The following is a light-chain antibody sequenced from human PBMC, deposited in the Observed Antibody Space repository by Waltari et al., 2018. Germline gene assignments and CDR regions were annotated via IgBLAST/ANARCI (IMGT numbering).Light chain of an antibody. CDR2: KAS. Sequence: DIQMTQSPSSLSASVGDRVTITCRASENVNNYLNWYQQKPGKAPKLLIYKASTLQSGVPSRFSGSGSGTDYTFTISSLQSEEVATYYCQHNYGTPYSFGQGTKVEIK. CDR3: QHNYGTPYS. J-gene: IGKJ2*03. V-gene: IGKV1-39*01. CDR1: ENVNNY.